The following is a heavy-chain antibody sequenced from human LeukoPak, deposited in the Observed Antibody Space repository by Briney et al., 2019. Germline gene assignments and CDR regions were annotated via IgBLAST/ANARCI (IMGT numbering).Heavy chain of an antibody. J-gene: IGHJ3*02. V-gene: IGHV4-59*01. CDR2: IYYSGST. Sequence: SETLSLTCTVSGGSISSYYWSWIRQPPGKGLEWIGYIYYSGSTNYNPSLKSRVTISVDTSNNQFSLKLSSVTAADTAVYYCARMRAAAGWAFDIWGQGTMVTVSS. D-gene: IGHD6-13*01. CDR1: GGSISSYY. CDR3: ARMRAAAGWAFDI.